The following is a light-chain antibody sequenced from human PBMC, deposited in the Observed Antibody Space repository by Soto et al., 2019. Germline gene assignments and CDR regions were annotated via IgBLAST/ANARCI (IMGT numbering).Light chain of an antibody. CDR2: GAS. J-gene: IGKJ1*01. Sequence: EIVMTQSPAPLSVSPGERATLSCRASQSVSSNLAWYQQKPGQAPRLLIYGASTRATGIPARFSGSRSGTEFTLTISSLQSEDCADYDCQQYNYWPMTFGQGTKVEIK. CDR1: QSVSSN. CDR3: QQYNYWPMT. V-gene: IGKV3-15*01.